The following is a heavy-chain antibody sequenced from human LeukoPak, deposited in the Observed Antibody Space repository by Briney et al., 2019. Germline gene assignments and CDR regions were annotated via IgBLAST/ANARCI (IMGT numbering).Heavy chain of an antibody. D-gene: IGHD6-13*01. V-gene: IGHV3-48*03. CDR2: ISSTGSTI. CDR1: GFTLSSYE. CDR3: AKDRRYDRSWYGAGDY. Sequence: PGGSLRLSCAASGFTLSSYEMNWIRQAPGKGLEWVSYISSTGSTIFYADSVKGRFTISRDNSKNTLYLQMNSLRAEDTAVYYCAKDRRYDRSWYGAGDYWGQGTLVTVSS. J-gene: IGHJ4*02.